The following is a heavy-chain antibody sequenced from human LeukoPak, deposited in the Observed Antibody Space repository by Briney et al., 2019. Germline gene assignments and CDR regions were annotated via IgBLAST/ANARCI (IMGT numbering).Heavy chain of an antibody. V-gene: IGHV3-23*01. CDR2: ISGSGGST. Sequence: GGSLRLSCAASGFTFSSYAMSWVSQAPGKGLEWVSAISGSGGSTYYADSVKGRFTISRDNSKNTLYLQMNSLRAEDTAVYYCAKDSAIFGVVIIPLDYWGQGTLVTVSS. D-gene: IGHD3-3*01. CDR1: GFTFSSYA. CDR3: AKDSAIFGVVIIPLDY. J-gene: IGHJ4*02.